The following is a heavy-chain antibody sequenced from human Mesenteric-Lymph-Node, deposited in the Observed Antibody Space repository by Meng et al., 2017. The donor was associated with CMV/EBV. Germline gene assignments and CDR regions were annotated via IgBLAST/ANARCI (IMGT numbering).Heavy chain of an antibody. D-gene: IGHD2/OR15-2a*01. CDR3: AALDGRIYKWFDP. V-gene: IGHV1-2*02. CDR1: GYTFTGYY. Sequence: ASVKVSCKASGYTFTGYYMHWVRQAPGQGLEWMGWINPNSGGTNYAQKFQGRVTMTTDTSTTTAYMELNSLRSDDTAVYYCAALDGRIYKWFDPWGQGTLVTVSS. CDR2: INPNSGGT. J-gene: IGHJ5*02.